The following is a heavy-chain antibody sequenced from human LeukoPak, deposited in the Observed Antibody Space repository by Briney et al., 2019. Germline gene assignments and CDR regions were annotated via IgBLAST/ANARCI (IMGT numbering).Heavy chain of an antibody. CDR3: ARGTSQWEPRRNFDS. CDR1: GYTFSSYD. J-gene: IGHJ4*02. CDR2: INPNTGNP. Sequence: ASVKVSCKASGYTFSSYDMNWVRQAPGQGLEWMGWINPNTGNPAYAQDFTGRFVFSVGTSVSTAYLQISSLKAEDTAVYYCARGTSQWEPRRNFDSWGQGALVTVSS. D-gene: IGHD1-26*01. V-gene: IGHV7-4-1*02.